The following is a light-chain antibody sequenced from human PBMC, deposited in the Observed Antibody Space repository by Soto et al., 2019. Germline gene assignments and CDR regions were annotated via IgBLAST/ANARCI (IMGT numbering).Light chain of an antibody. J-gene: IGKJ1*01. CDR1: QILVHSDGNTY. CDR3: MPDARFPQT. V-gene: IGKV2-24*01. CDR2: KMS. Sequence: IVMTQTPLSSPVTLGQPASISCRSRQILVHSDGNTYLSWLQQRPGQPPRLLTYKMSKRFSGVPDRVRGSVAATDVTLKIRRVESEDVAFYFCMPDARFPQTFGQGTKGESK.